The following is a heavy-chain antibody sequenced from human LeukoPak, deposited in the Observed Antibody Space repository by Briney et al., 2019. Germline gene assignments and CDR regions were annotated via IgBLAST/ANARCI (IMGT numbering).Heavy chain of an antibody. CDR2: INPNSGGT. CDR1: GYTFTGYY. Sequence: GASVKVSCKASGYTFTGYYMHWVRQAPGQGLEWMGWINPNSGGTNYAQKFQGRVTMTRDTSISTAYMELSRLRSDDTAVYYCARGPLGRWELLYFDYWGQGTLVTVSS. J-gene: IGHJ4*02. V-gene: IGHV1-2*02. D-gene: IGHD1-26*01. CDR3: ARGPLGRWELLYFDY.